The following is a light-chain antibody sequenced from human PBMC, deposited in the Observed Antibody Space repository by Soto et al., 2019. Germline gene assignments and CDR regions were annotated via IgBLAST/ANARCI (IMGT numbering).Light chain of an antibody. V-gene: IGKV3-20*01. Sequence: EIVLTQSPGTLSLSPGERATLSCRASQSVSNSYLAWYQQKPGQAPRLLIYGASSRAPGIPDRFSGSESGTDFTLTISRLEPEDFAVYYCQQYGTSPRTFGQGTKVESK. CDR3: QQYGTSPRT. CDR1: QSVSNSY. CDR2: GAS. J-gene: IGKJ1*01.